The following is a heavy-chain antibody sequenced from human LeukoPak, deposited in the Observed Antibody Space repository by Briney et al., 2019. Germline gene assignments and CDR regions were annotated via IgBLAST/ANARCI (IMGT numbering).Heavy chain of an antibody. D-gene: IGHD4-17*01. CDR2: XNXXSXGT. J-gene: IGHJ4*02. Sequence: GASVKVSCKASGYTXXGXXMXXXXXXXXQXXXXXXXXNXXSXGTXXAQKFQGRVPMTRHTSISTAYMELSRLRSDDTAVXYCARAPDYGDYVDYWGQGTLVTVSS. V-gene: IGHV1-2*02. CDR1: GYTXXGXX. CDR3: ARAPDYGDYVDY.